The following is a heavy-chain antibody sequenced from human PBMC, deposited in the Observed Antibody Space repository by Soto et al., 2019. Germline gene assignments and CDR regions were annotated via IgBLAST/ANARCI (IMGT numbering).Heavy chain of an antibody. CDR2: IYYRGNT. Sequence: QLQLQESGPGLVKPSETLSLTCSVSGDSINSDNYYWGWIRQPPGKGLEWIGSIYYRGNTYYNPSLQTRVTISLDKSKSQFSLKLNSLTAADSAVYFCARLEGLATISYYFDYWGQGTLVTVSS. CDR1: GDSINSDNYY. V-gene: IGHV4-39*01. D-gene: IGHD3-9*01. CDR3: ARLEGLATISYYFDY. J-gene: IGHJ4*02.